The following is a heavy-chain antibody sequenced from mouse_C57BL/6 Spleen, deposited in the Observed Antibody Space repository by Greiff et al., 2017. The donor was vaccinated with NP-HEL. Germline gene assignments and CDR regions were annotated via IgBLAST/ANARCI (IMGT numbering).Heavy chain of an antibody. V-gene: IGHV1-64*01. Sequence: VQLQQPGAELVKPGASVKLSCKASGYTFTSYWLHWVKQRPGQGIEWIGMIHPNSGSNNYNEKFKSKATLTVDKSSSTAYLQLSSLTSEDSAVYYCAREEGLLDYWGQGTTLTVSS. CDR1: GYTFTSYW. CDR3: AREEGLLDY. J-gene: IGHJ2*01. D-gene: IGHD2-4*01. CDR2: IHPNSGSN.